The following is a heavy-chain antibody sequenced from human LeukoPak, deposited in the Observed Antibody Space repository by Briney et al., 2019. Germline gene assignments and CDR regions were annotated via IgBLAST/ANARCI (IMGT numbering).Heavy chain of an antibody. D-gene: IGHD4-17*01. CDR1: GYSFTSYW. CDR3: ARRGDYGDHDGDCDY. Sequence: GESLKISCKGSGYSFTSYWISWVRQMPGKGLEWMGRIDPSDSYTNYSPSFQGHVTISADKSISTAYLQWSSLKASDTAMYYCARRGDYGDHDGDCDYWGQGTLVTVSS. V-gene: IGHV5-10-1*01. J-gene: IGHJ4*02. CDR2: IDPSDSYT.